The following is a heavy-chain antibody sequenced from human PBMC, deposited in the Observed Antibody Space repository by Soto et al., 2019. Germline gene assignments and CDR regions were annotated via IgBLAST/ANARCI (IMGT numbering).Heavy chain of an antibody. D-gene: IGHD2-21*02. V-gene: IGHV6-1*01. CDR2: TYYRSKWYS. J-gene: IGHJ4*02. CDR1: GDSVSSNSVS. CDR3: VRNIGDSRLAH. Sequence: SQTLSLTCAISGDSVSSNSVSWNWIRQSPSRGLEWLGRTYYRSKWYSDYAVSVKGRLTINPDTSKNQLSLQLSSVTPEDTAVYYCVRNIGDSRLAHWGQGTLVTASS.